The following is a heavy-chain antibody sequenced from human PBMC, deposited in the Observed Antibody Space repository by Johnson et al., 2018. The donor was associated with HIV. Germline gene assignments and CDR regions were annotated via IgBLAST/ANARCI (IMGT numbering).Heavy chain of an antibody. V-gene: IGHV3-9*01. CDR3: AKGGVVVAAPGDI. J-gene: IGHJ3*02. CDR2: ISWNSGSI. D-gene: IGHD2-15*01. Sequence: VQLVESGGGLVQPGRSLRLSCAASGFTFDDYAMHWVRQAPGKGLEWVSGISWNSGSIGYADSVKGRFTISRDNAKNSLYLQMNSLRAEDTALYYCAKGGVVVAAPGDIWGQGTMVTVSS. CDR1: GFTFDDYA.